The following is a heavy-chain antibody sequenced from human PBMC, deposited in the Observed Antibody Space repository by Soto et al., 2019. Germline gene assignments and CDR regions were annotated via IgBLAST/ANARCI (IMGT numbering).Heavy chain of an antibody. CDR2: MYNTGST. Sequence: PSETLSLTCTVSGFSISGYYWSWIRQPPGKGLEWIGYMYNTGSTVYNPSFKSRVTISVDTSKNQFSLKLNSVTAADTAVYYCARDLWGYCGTDCYPLDVWGQGTTVTVSS. CDR1: GFSISGYY. V-gene: IGHV4-59*01. J-gene: IGHJ6*02. CDR3: ARDLWGYCGTDCYPLDV. D-gene: IGHD2-21*02.